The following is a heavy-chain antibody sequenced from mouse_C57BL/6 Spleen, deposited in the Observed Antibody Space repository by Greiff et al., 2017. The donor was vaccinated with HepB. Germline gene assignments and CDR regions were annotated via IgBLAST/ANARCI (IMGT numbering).Heavy chain of an antibody. D-gene: IGHD1-1*01. V-gene: IGHV10-1*01. CDR1: GFSFNTYA. CDR3: VRHSPPYYYGSSLYWYFDV. CDR2: IRSKSNNYAT. J-gene: IGHJ1*03. Sequence: EVKLVESGGGLVQPKRSLKLSCAASGFSFNTYAMNWVRQAPGKGLEWVARIRSKSNNYATYYADSVKDRFTIYRDASESNLYLQMNNLKTEDTGMYYCVRHSPPYYYGSSLYWYFDVWGTGTTVTVSS.